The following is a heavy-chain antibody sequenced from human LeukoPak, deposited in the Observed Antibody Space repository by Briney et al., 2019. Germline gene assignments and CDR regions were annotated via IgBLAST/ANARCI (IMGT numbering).Heavy chain of an antibody. J-gene: IGHJ4*02. Sequence: GGSLRLSCAACGFAFSNYNMKWVRQAPGKGLEWVSFISTTSTYIYYADSVKGRFTVSRDNSKNLLYLQMDSLRVEDTAVYYCARAGTCSSTSCDGGIEYWGQGTLVTVSS. CDR1: GFAFSNYN. D-gene: IGHD2-2*01. V-gene: IGHV3-21*06. CDR3: ARAGTCSSTSCDGGIEY. CDR2: ISTTSTYI.